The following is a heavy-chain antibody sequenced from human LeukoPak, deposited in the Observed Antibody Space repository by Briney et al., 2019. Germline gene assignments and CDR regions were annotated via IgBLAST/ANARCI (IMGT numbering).Heavy chain of an antibody. V-gene: IGHV3-9*01. D-gene: IGHD2-21*02. Sequence: GRSLRLSCAASGFTYDDYAMHWVRQAPGKGLEWVSGISGNSGSIGYADSVKGRFTISRDNAKNSLYLQMNSLRAEDTALYYCAKGYCGGDCYDYYYYGMGVWGQGTTVTVSS. CDR1: GFTYDDYA. CDR3: AKGYCGGDCYDYYYYGMGV. J-gene: IGHJ6*02. CDR2: ISGNSGSI.